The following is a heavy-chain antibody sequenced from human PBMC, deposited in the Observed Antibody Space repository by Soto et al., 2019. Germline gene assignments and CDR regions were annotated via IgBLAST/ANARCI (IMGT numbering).Heavy chain of an antibody. Sequence: LSLTCTVSGGSISSGGYYWSWIRQHPGKGLEWIGYIYYSGSTYYNPSLKSRVTISVDTSKNQFSLKLSSVTAADTAVYYCARGRQQPRYNWFDPRGQGTLVTVSS. CDR1: GGSISSGGYY. CDR3: ARGRQQPRYNWFDP. D-gene: IGHD6-13*01. J-gene: IGHJ5*02. CDR2: IYYSGST. V-gene: IGHV4-31*03.